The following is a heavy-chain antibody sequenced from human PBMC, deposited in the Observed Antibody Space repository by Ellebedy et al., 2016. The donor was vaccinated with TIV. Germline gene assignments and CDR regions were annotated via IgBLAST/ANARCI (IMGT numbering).Heavy chain of an antibody. CDR1: RFTFSTYS. CDR3: VKDRYSSSRSFDY. J-gene: IGHJ4*02. D-gene: IGHD6-13*01. Sequence: PGGSLRLSCAASRFTFSTYSMNWVRQAPGKGLEWVSYIGSRITTIYYADSVKGRFTISRDNSKNTLYLQMSSLRAEDTAVYYCVKDRYSSSRSFDYWGQGTLVTVSS. CDR2: IGSRITTI. V-gene: IGHV3-48*01.